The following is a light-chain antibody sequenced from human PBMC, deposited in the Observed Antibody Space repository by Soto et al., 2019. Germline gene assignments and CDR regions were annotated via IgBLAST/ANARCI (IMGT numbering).Light chain of an antibody. CDR3: SSYTTSNTQV. J-gene: IGLJ3*02. CDR2: DVS. CDR1: SSDVGTYNY. Sequence: QSVLTQPASVSGSPGQSITISCTGTSSDVGTYNYVSWYQHRPGKAPKLMIYDVSYRPSGVSNRFSGSKSAITASLTISGLQAEDEADYYCSSYTTSNTQVFDGGTKLTVL. V-gene: IGLV2-14*01.